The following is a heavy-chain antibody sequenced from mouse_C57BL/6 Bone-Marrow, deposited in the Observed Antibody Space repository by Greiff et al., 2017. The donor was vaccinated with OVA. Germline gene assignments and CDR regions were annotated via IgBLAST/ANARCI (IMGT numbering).Heavy chain of an antibody. J-gene: IGHJ3*01. D-gene: IGHD1-1*01. CDR3: AREDYGSSFPWFAY. CDR1: GYSFTGYY. Sequence: VQLQQSGPEPVKPGASVKISCKASGYSFTGYYMNWVKQSPEKSLEWIGEINPSTGGTTYNQKFKAKATLTVDKSSSTAYMQLKSLTSEDSAVYYCAREDYGSSFPWFAYWGQGTLVTVSA. V-gene: IGHV1-42*01. CDR2: INPSTGGT.